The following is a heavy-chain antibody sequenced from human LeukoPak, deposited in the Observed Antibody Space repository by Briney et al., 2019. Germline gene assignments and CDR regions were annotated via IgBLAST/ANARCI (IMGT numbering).Heavy chain of an antibody. Sequence: SETLSLTCAVSGGSISSGGYSWSWIRQPPGKGLEWIGYIHHSGSTYYNPSLKSRVTISVDRSKNQFSLKLSSVTAADTAVYYCARVRGYSGYGPDYYGMDVWGQGTTVTVSS. V-gene: IGHV4-30-2*01. CDR3: ARVRGYSGYGPDYYGMDV. J-gene: IGHJ6*02. D-gene: IGHD5-12*01. CDR2: IHHSGST. CDR1: GGSISSGGYS.